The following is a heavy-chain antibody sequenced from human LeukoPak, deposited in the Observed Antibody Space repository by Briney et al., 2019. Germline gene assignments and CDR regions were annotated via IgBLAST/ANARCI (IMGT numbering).Heavy chain of an antibody. V-gene: IGHV4-30-4*08. J-gene: IGHJ6*03. CDR2: IYYSGST. Sequence: SSETLSLTCTVSVGSISSGDYYWSWIRQPPGKGLEWIGYIYYSGSTYYNPSLKSRVTISVDTSKNQFSLKLSSVTAADTAVYYCARDSADTAMALYYYYMDVWGKGTTVTVSS. CDR1: VGSISSGDYY. CDR3: ARDSADTAMALYYYYMDV. D-gene: IGHD5-18*01.